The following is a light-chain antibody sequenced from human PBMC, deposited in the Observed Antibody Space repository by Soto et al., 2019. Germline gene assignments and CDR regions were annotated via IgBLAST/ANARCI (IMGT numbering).Light chain of an antibody. V-gene: IGLV1-40*01. CDR2: ANT. CDR3: QSYDISLSASV. Sequence: QSVLTQPPSVSGAPGQRVTISCTGSSSNIGAGFDVHWYQQLPGTAPKLLIYANTNRPSGVPDRFSGSKSGTSASLAITGLQAEDEADYYCQSYDISLSASVFGGGTQLTVL. J-gene: IGLJ2*01. CDR1: SSNIGAGFD.